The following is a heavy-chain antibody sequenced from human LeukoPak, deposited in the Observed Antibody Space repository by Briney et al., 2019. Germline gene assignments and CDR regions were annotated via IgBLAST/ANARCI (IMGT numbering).Heavy chain of an antibody. CDR3: AKEPPDIVVVVAAHEAWFDP. D-gene: IGHD2-15*01. V-gene: IGHV3-23*01. CDR1: GFTFSSYA. Sequence: GGSLRLSCAASGFTFSSYAMSWVRQAPGKGLEWVSAISGSGASTYYADSVKGRFTISRDNSKNTLYLQMNSLRAEDTAVYYCAKEPPDIVVVVAAHEAWFDPWGQGTLVTVSS. J-gene: IGHJ5*02. CDR2: ISGSGAST.